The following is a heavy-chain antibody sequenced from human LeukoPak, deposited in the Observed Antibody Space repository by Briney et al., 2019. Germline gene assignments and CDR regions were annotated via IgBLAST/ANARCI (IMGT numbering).Heavy chain of an antibody. D-gene: IGHD4-17*01. CDR2: IYPGDSDT. J-gene: IGHJ4*02. V-gene: IGHV5-51*01. CDR1: GYRFTRYW. CDR3: ARSLYGDGYYFDY. Sequence: GESLKISRKGSGYRFTRYWIGWVRQMPGKGLEWMWTIYPGDSDTRYSPSFQVQVTISADKSISTAYLQWSSLKASDTAMYYCARSLYGDGYYFDYWGQGTLVTVSS.